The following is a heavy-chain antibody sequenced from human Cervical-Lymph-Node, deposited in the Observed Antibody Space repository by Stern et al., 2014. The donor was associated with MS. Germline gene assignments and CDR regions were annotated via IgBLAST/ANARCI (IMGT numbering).Heavy chain of an antibody. D-gene: IGHD6-13*01. CDR3: ARNQGVIAAD. J-gene: IGHJ4*02. CDR2: IDPMFRTP. Sequence: QDQLVQSGAEVKKPGSSVKVSCKASGDSFSTYTISWVRQAPGQGLEWMGGIDPMFRTPNYAQKFQGRVTITGDESTGTAYMKLSGLRSENTATYFCARNQGVIAADWGQGTRVTASS. V-gene: IGHV1-69*12. CDR1: GDSFSTYT.